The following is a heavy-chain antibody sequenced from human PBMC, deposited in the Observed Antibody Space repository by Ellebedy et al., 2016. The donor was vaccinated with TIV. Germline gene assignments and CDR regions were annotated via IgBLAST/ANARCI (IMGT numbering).Heavy chain of an antibody. J-gene: IGHJ4*02. D-gene: IGHD6-13*01. CDR1: GGSFSGYY. CDR2: INHSGST. V-gene: IGHV4-34*01. CDR3: ARGKFAAAGIDY. Sequence: MPSETLSLTCAVYGGSFSGYYWSWIRQPPGKGLEWIGEINHSGSTNYNSSLKSRVTISLDTSKNQFSLKLSSVTAADTAVYYCARGKFAAAGIDYWGQGTLVTVSS.